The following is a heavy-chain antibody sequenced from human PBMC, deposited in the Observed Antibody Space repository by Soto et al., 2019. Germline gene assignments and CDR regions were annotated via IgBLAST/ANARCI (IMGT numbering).Heavy chain of an antibody. CDR3: ARVLRGYRNAIALNWFDP. V-gene: IGHV4-31*03. D-gene: IGHD5-18*01. CDR2: LYYSGST. J-gene: IGHJ5*02. Sequence: QVQLQESGPGLVKPSQTLSLTCTVSGGSISSGGYYWSWIRQHPGKGLEWIGYLYYSGSTYYNPSLKGRVTISVDTSKNQFSLKRSSVTAADTAVYYCARVLRGYRNAIALNWFDPWGQGTLVTVSS. CDR1: GGSISSGGYY.